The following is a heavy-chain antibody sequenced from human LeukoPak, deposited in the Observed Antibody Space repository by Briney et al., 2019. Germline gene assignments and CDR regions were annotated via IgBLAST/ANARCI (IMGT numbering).Heavy chain of an antibody. CDR1: GGSISSSSYY. V-gene: IGHV4-39*01. J-gene: IGHJ4*02. CDR2: IYYSGST. D-gene: IGHD6-19*01. Sequence: SETLSLTCTVSGGSISSSSYYWGWIRQPPGKGLEWIGSIYYSGSTYYNPSLKSRVTISVDTSKNQFSLKLSSVTAADTAVYYCASRTEPYSSGWPKFDYWGQGTLVTVSS. CDR3: ASRTEPYSSGWPKFDY.